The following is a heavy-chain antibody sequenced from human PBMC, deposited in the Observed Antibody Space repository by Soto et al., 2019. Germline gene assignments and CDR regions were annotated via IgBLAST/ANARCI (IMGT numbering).Heavy chain of an antibody. J-gene: IGHJ5*02. CDR3: ARVPDR. V-gene: IGHV4-30-2*01. D-gene: IGHD2-2*01. Sequence: SETLSLTCAVSGGSISSGGYSWSWIRQPPGKGLEWIGYIYHSGNTYYNPSLKSRVTISVDRSKNQFSLKLSSVTAADTAVYYCARVPDRWGQGTLDPVSS. CDR2: IYHSGNT. CDR1: GGSISSGGYS.